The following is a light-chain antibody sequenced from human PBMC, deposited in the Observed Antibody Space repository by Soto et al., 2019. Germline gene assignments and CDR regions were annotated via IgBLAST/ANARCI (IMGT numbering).Light chain of an antibody. V-gene: IGKV3-15*01. CDR1: QSVPTN. CDR3: QQYSSSRT. CDR2: GAS. Sequence: EVVMPQSPATMSVSPGESSTLSCRARQSVPTNMAWYQQKPGQAPRLLIYGASTRATGIPARFSGSGSGTDFTLTISRLEPEDFAVYYCQQYSSSRTFGQGNKVDIK. J-gene: IGKJ1*01.